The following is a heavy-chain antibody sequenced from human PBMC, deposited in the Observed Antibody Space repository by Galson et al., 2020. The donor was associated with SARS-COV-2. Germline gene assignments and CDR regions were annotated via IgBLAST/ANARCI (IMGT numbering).Heavy chain of an antibody. V-gene: IGHV2-26*01. Sequence: SGPTMVKPTETLTLTCTVSGFSLSNDRMGVSWIRQPPGKALEWPAHIFSNDGQSSSTALRSRLTISKETSKSQVVLTMTNMDPVDAATYYCARTQGGYCSAGSCYHDYFYIDVWGKGTTVTVSS. CDR1: GFSLSNDRMG. D-gene: IGHD2-15*01. J-gene: IGHJ6*03. CDR3: ARTQGGYCSAGSCYHDYFYIDV. CDR2: IFSNDGQ.